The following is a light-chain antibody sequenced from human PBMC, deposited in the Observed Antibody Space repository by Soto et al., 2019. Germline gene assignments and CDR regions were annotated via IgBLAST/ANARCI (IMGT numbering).Light chain of an antibody. CDR2: GAS. CDR3: QHYGNSPLT. V-gene: IGKV3-20*01. J-gene: IGKJ4*01. Sequence: EIVLTQSPGTLSLSPGERATLSCRASQSLRSTYLAWYQQKPGQAPRLLIYGASSRPTGIPDRFSGSGSGTDFTLSISRLEPEDFAVYYCQHYGNSPLTFGRGTKVEIK. CDR1: QSLRSTY.